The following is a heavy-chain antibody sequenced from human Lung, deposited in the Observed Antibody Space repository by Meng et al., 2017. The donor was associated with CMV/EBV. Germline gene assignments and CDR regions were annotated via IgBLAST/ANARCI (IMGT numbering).Heavy chain of an antibody. CDR1: GYRFSNYW. D-gene: IGHD3-16*01. CDR3: AWSPTDGISYSSFDS. J-gene: IGHJ4*02. CDR2: INPGDSQT. V-gene: IGHV5-51*01. Sequence: GESXKISCKGSGYRFSNYWIGWVRQMPGKGLEWMALINPGDSQTSYSPSLQGQITISTDKSINTAYLQWSRLKASDTDICYCAWSPTDGISYSSFDSLGQGXLVTVSS.